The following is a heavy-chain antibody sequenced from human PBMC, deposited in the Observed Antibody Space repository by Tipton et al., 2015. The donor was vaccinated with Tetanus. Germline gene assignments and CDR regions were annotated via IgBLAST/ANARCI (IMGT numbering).Heavy chain of an antibody. CDR3: AKVRGTLRYSFDS. D-gene: IGHD2-15*01. Sequence: SLRLSCAASGFTFSSHWMHWVRQAPGKGLVWVSRINSDGGSITYADSVKGRFTTSRDDSKSTLYLHMTSLRAEDTAVYYCAKVRGTLRYSFDSWGQGTLVTVSS. V-gene: IGHV3-74*03. J-gene: IGHJ5*01. CDR1: GFTFSSHW. CDR2: INSDGGSI.